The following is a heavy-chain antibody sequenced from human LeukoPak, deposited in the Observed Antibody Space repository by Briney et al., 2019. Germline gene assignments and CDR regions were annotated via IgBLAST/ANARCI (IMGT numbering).Heavy chain of an antibody. Sequence: SVKVSCKASGGTFSSYAISWVRQAPGQGLEWMGGIIPIFGTANYAQKFQGRVTITTDESTSTAYMELSSLRSEDTAVYYCATDREGANWGLSGANFAYWGQGTLVTVSS. J-gene: IGHJ4*02. CDR1: GGTFSSYA. CDR2: IIPIFGTA. CDR3: ATDREGANWGLSGANFAY. D-gene: IGHD7-27*01. V-gene: IGHV1-69*05.